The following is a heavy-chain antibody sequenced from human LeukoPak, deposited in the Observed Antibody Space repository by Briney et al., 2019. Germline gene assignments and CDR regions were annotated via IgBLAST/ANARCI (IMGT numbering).Heavy chain of an antibody. CDR2: TYYRSKWYN. V-gene: IGHV6-1*01. J-gene: IGHJ4*02. Sequence: SRTLSLTCAISGDSVSTISASWNWIRQSPSRGLEWLGRTYYRSKWYNEYPVSVKSRITINPDTSKNQFSLQLNSVIPEDTAVYYCTRAHLRGFDYWGQGTLVTVSS. CDR1: GDSVSTISAS. CDR3: TRAHLRGFDY.